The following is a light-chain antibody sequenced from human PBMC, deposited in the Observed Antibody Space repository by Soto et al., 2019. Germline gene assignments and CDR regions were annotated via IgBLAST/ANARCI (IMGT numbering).Light chain of an antibody. J-gene: IGKJ1*01. CDR3: QQYRDLPQT. CDR2: NSS. CDR1: QSVRSNY. Sequence: EIVLTQSPGTLSLSPGERATRSCRASQSVRSNYLAWYQQKPGQAPRLLIYNSSTRATGIPDRFSGSGSGTDFTLTISILEPEDFALYYCQQYRDLPQTFGQGTQVEIK. V-gene: IGKV3-20*01.